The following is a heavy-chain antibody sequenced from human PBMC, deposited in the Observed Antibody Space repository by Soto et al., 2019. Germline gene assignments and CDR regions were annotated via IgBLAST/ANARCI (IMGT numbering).Heavy chain of an antibody. CDR3: ARVSNSGSYHDY. V-gene: IGHV1-2*04. Sequence: ASVKVSCKTSGYTFTGYYIHWVRQAPGQGLEWMGWINPNSGGTNYAQKFQDWVTMTRDTSISTAYMEMRILRSDDTAVYYCARVSNSGSYHDYWG. CDR1: GYTFTGYY. D-gene: IGHD1-26*01. J-gene: IGHJ4*01. CDR2: INPNSGGT.